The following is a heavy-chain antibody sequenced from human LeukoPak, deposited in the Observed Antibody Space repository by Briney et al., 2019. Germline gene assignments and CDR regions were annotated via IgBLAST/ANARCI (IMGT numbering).Heavy chain of an antibody. J-gene: IGHJ4*02. CDR2: TYHRSKWFN. CDR1: GDSVSSNSAA. V-gene: IGHV6-1*01. CDR3: ARDSGWLVDC. Sequence: SQTLLLTCAISGDSVSSNSAAWSWIRQSPSRGLEWLGRTYHRSKWFNDYAVSVKSRITINPDTSKNQSSLQLNSVTPEDTAVYYCARDSGWLVDCWDQGTLVTVSS. D-gene: IGHD6-19*01.